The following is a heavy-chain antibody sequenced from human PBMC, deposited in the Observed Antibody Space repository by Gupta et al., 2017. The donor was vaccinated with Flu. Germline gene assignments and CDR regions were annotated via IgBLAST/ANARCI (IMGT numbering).Heavy chain of an antibody. CDR3: VKDAGYGEYAY. Sequence: EVPLLDSGGGLAQPGGSLRLSCAASGFTFSAFDMRWVREAPGKGLEWVSTISGGTTYYADSVKGRFTISKDTSRNTLLLQMNSLRAEDTDVEDCVKDAGYGEYAYWGQGTLLTVSS. D-gene: IGHD4-17*01. V-gene: IGHV3-23*01. J-gene: IGHJ1*01. CDR2: ISGGTT. CDR1: GFTFSAFD.